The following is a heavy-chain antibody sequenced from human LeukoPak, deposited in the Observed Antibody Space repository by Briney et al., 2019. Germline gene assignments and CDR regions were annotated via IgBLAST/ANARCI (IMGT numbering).Heavy chain of an antibody. CDR2: IYHSGST. CDR1: GGSISSGGYS. J-gene: IGHJ2*01. D-gene: IGHD3-16*01. V-gene: IGHV4-30-2*01. CDR3: ARDGGATYWYFDL. Sequence: SQTLSLTCAVSGGSISSGGYSWSWIRQPPGKGLEWIGYIYHSGSTYYNPSLKSRVTISVDRSKNQFSLKLSSVTAADTAVYYCARDGGATYWYFDLWGHGTLVTVSS.